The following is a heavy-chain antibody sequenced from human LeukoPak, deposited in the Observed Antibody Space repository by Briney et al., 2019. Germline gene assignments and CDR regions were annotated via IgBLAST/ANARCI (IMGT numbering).Heavy chain of an antibody. V-gene: IGHV3-23*01. Sequence: GGSLRLSCEASGFTFSSYAMSWVRQAPGKGLEWVSAISGSGGSTYYADSVKGRFTISRDNSKNTLYLQMNSLRAEDTAVYYCAKDLAPSTLSGLFDYWGQGTLVTVSS. D-gene: IGHD2-15*01. CDR1: GFTFSSYA. CDR3: AKDLAPSTLSGLFDY. CDR2: ISGSGGST. J-gene: IGHJ4*02.